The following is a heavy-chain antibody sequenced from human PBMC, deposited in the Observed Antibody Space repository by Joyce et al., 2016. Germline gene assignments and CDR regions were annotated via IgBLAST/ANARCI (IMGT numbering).Heavy chain of an antibody. J-gene: IGHJ5*02. Sequence: QLQLQESGPGLVKPSETLSLSCTVSGGSISSSTYYWGWIRQPPRKGLEGIGSVYYGGSTYYNPSLKGRVTISVDTSKNQFSLKLTSVTAADTAVYYCARSFFYCSGGSCFSGEWFDPWGQGTLVTVSS. D-gene: IGHD2-15*01. CDR3: ARSFFYCSGGSCFSGEWFDP. CDR1: GGSISSSTYY. CDR2: VYYGGST. V-gene: IGHV4-39*07.